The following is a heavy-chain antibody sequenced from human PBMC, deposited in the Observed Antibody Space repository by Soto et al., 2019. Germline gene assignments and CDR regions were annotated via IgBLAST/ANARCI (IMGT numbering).Heavy chain of an antibody. Sequence: EVQLLESGGGLVQPGGSLRLSCAASGFTFSSYVMSWFRQAPGKGLEWVSAMSGGGGSAYYGDSWKGRFTIYRDNSKNTPYLQMNSLRAEDTGVYYCAIVRADYYDSSGPIDYWGQGTRVTVSS. D-gene: IGHD3-22*01. CDR2: MSGGGGSA. V-gene: IGHV3-23*01. CDR1: GFTFSSYV. J-gene: IGHJ4*02. CDR3: AIVRADYYDSSGPIDY.